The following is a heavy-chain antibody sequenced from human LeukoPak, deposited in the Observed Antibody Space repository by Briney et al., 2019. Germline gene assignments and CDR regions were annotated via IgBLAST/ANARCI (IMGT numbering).Heavy chain of an antibody. V-gene: IGHV3-53*01. CDR3: AKSYYDFWSGYYQTFDY. CDR1: GFTVSSNY. CDR2: IYSGGST. J-gene: IGHJ4*02. Sequence: GGSLRLSCAASGFTVSSNYMSWVRQAPGKGLEWVSVIYSGGSTYYADSVKGRFTISRDNSKNTLYLQMNSLRAEDTAVYYCAKSYYDFWSGYYQTFDYWGQGTLVTVSS. D-gene: IGHD3-3*01.